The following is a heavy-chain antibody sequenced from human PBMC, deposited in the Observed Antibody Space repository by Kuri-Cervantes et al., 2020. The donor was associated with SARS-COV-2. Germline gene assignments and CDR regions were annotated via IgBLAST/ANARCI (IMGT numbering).Heavy chain of an antibody. D-gene: IGHD5-12*01. Sequence: ASVKVSCKASGYTFTSYYMHWVRQAPGQGLEWMGIINPSGGSTSYAQKFQGRVTMTRDTSTSTVYMELSSLRSEDTAVYYCARSTPLVATIGGAAFDIWGQGTMVTVSS. CDR1: GYTFTSYY. CDR2: INPSGGST. J-gene: IGHJ3*02. V-gene: IGHV1-46*01. CDR3: ARSTPLVATIGGAAFDI.